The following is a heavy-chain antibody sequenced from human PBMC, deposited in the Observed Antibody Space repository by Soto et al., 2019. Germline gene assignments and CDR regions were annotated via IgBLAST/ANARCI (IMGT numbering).Heavy chain of an antibody. V-gene: IGHV1-18*01. Sequence: ASVKVSCKASGYGFTIYGLSWVRQAPGQGLEWMAWISPYNDNANYAQKFQDRVSMTTDTSTSTAYMELRSLRSDDTAVYYCARDLGFSSSKALDFWGQGTLVTVSS. CDR1: GYGFTIYG. D-gene: IGHD6-6*01. J-gene: IGHJ4*02. CDR2: ISPYNDNA. CDR3: ARDLGFSSSKALDF.